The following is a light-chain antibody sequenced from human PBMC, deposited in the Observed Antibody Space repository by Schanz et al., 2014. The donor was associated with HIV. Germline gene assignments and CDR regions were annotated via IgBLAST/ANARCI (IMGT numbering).Light chain of an antibody. V-gene: IGLV2-11*01. CDR2: DVS. CDR3: CSYAGSYTWV. J-gene: IGLJ3*02. CDR1: SSDVGGYNY. Sequence: QSALTQPASVSGSPGQSITISCTGTSSDVGGYNYVSWYQQHPGIAPKLMIYDVSKRPSGVPDRFSGSKSGNTASLTISGLQAEDEADYYCCSYAGSYTWVFGGGTKVTVL.